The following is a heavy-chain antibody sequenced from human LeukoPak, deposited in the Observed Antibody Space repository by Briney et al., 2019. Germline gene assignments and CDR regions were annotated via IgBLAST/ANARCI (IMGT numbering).Heavy chain of an antibody. CDR1: GGSISSSSYY. D-gene: IGHD4-23*01. Sequence: SETLSLTCTVSGGSISSSSYYWGWIRQPPGKGLEWIGSIYYSGSTYYNPSLKSRVTISVDTSKNQFSLKLSSVTAADTAVYYCARDSADLYGGNSFDYWGQGTLVTVSS. J-gene: IGHJ4*02. V-gene: IGHV4-39*07. CDR3: ARDSADLYGGNSFDY. CDR2: IYYSGST.